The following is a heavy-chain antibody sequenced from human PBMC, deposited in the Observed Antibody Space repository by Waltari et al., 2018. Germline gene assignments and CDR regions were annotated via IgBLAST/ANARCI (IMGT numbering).Heavy chain of an antibody. CDR1: GGSFSGYY. CDR3: ARSARFLEWLSPRGYFDY. Sequence: QVQLQQWGAGLLKPSETLSLICAVYGGSFSGYYWSWIRQPPGKGLEWIGEINHSGSTNDNPSLKSRVTISVDTPRKQFSLKLSSVTAADTAVYYCARSARFLEWLSPRGYFDYWGQGTLVTVSS. CDR2: INHSGST. J-gene: IGHJ4*02. V-gene: IGHV4-34*01. D-gene: IGHD3-3*01.